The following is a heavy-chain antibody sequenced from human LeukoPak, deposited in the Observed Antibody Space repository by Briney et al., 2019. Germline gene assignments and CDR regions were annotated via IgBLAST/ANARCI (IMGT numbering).Heavy chain of an antibody. CDR3: ARRSRILSHGMDV. CDR1: GGSISSYY. CDR2: IYYSGST. D-gene: IGHD3-9*01. Sequence: SETLSLTCTVSGGSISSYYWSWIRQPPGKGLEWIGYIYYSGSTNYNPCLKSRVTISVDTSKNQFSLKLSSVTAADTAVYYCARRSRILSHGMDVWGQGTTVTVSS. J-gene: IGHJ6*02. V-gene: IGHV4-59*08.